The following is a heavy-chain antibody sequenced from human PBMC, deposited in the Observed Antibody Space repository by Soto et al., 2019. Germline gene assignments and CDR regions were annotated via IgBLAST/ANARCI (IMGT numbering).Heavy chain of an antibody. J-gene: IGHJ4*02. CDR3: AKSWVLLAAAGCFDY. V-gene: IGHV3-23*01. CDR1: GFTFDDYA. CDR2: FSCSGGST. Sequence: GGSLRLSCAASGFTFDDYAMHWVRQAPGKGLEWVSVFSCSGGSTYYADSVKGRFTISRDNSKNTLYLQMNSLRAEDTAVYYCAKSWVLLAAAGCFDYWGQGTLVTVSS. D-gene: IGHD6-13*01.